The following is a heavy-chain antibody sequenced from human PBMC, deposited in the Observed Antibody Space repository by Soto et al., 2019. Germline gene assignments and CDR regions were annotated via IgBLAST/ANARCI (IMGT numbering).Heavy chain of an antibody. CDR2: ILPFFGTS. V-gene: IGHV1-69*15. D-gene: IGHD4-17*01. Sequence: QVQLVQPGAEVKKPGSSVKVSCKASGGSFSSSAINWLRQAPGQGPEWMGNILPFFGTSDYAQKFQGRVTTTADESTSTAYMELRSLRSEDTAVYYCARGHDDGGGSADFEIWGQGTVVTVSS. J-gene: IGHJ3*02. CDR3: ARGHDDGGGSADFEI. CDR1: GGSFSSSA.